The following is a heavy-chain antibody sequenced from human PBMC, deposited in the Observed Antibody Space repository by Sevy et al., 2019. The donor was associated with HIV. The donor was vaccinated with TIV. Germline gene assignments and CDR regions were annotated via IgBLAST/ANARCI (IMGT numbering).Heavy chain of an antibody. CDR2: ISSSSSTI. J-gene: IGHJ3*02. D-gene: IGHD2-21*02. Sequence: GESLKISCAASGFTFSSYSMNWVCQAPGKGLEWVSYISSSSSTIYYADSVKGRFTISRDNAKNSLYLQMNSLRDEDTAVYYCARDGESIVVVTAIQVGAFDIWGQGTMVTVSS. CDR1: GFTFSSYS. V-gene: IGHV3-48*02. CDR3: ARDGESIVVVTAIQVGAFDI.